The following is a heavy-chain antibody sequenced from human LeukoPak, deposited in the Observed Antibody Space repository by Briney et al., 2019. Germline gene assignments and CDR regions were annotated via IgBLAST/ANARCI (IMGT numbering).Heavy chain of an antibody. V-gene: IGHV4-34*09. D-gene: IGHD3-3*01. Sequence: SETLSLTCAVYGGSFSGYYWSWIRQPPGKGLEWIGYIYYSGSTYYNPSLKSRVTISVDTSKNQFSLKLSSVTAADTAVYYCARTSQNTILGVPCGEFDPWGQGTLVTVSS. CDR2: IYYSGST. CDR1: GGSFSGYY. CDR3: ARTSQNTILGVPCGEFDP. J-gene: IGHJ5*02.